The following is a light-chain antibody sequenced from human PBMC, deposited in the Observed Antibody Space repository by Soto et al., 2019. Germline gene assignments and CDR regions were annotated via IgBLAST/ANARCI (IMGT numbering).Light chain of an antibody. Sequence: EIVLTQSPGTLSLSPGERATLSCRARQSITNSYLAWYQQKPGQAPRLLVYGASGRATGIPDRFSGSGSGTDFTLTISRLEPEDFAVYYCQQYGSSRFTFGPGTRWIS. V-gene: IGKV3-20*01. J-gene: IGKJ3*01. CDR1: QSITNSY. CDR3: QQYGSSRFT. CDR2: GAS.